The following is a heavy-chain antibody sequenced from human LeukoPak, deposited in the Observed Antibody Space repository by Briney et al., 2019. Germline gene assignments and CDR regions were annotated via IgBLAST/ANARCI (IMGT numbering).Heavy chain of an antibody. CDR1: GGSFSGYY. Sequence: PSETLSLTCAVYGGSFSGYYWSWIRQPPGKGLEWIGEINHSGSTNYNPSLKSRVTISVDTSKNQFSLKLSSVTAADTAVYYCARGPLGYQLLPFDYWGQGTLVTVSS. V-gene: IGHV4-34*01. CDR2: INHSGST. D-gene: IGHD2-2*01. CDR3: ARGPLGYQLLPFDY. J-gene: IGHJ4*02.